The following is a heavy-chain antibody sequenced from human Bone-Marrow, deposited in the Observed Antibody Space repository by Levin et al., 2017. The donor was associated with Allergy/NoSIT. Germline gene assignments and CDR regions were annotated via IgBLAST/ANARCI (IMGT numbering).Heavy chain of an antibody. Sequence: GGSLRLSCKASGYSFTHYAIHWVRQAPGQRLEWMGWINPVNGNTKYSQNFQGRFTITKDTSASTVYVELSSLRSEDTAVYYCAREVIPRGSSRQWLPLDWFDPWGQGTLVTVSS. D-gene: IGHD5-12*01. CDR2: INPVNGNT. V-gene: IGHV1-3*01. CDR3: AREVIPRGSSRQWLPLDWFDP. J-gene: IGHJ5*02. CDR1: GYSFTHYA.